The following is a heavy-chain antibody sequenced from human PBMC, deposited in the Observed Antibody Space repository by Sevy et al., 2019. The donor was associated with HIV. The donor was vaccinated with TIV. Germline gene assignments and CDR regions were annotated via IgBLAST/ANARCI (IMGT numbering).Heavy chain of an antibody. J-gene: IGHJ1*01. CDR2: ISFDASNK. CDR3: ALERLSSDVAEYFQN. V-gene: IGHV3-30*04. Sequence: GGSLRLSCAASGFTFSRYSMHWVRQAPGKGLEWVATISFDASNKHYADPVKGPLTISRDNFQNWLFLQMNSLGPEDTAVYYCALERLSSDVAEYFQNWGQGTLVTVSS. CDR1: GFTFSRYS. D-gene: IGHD1-1*01.